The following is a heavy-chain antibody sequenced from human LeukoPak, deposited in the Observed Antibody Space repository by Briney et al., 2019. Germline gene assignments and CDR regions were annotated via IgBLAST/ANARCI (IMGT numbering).Heavy chain of an antibody. J-gene: IGHJ3*02. V-gene: IGHV3-21*01. CDR1: AFSFSSYS. CDR2: ISRSSSYI. D-gene: IGHD3-16*01. Sequence: KPRGSLSPTCAACAFSFSSYSMKCVRQAPGKGLEWVSSISRSSSYIYYADSLKGRFTISRDNAKNSLYLHMNSLRAEDTAVYYCARPSVSLYVATDGHIRGQGRMVSVSS. CDR3: ARPSVSLYVATDGHI.